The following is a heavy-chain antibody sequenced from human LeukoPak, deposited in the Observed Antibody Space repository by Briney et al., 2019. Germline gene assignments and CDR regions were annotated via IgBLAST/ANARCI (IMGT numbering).Heavy chain of an antibody. CDR2: IYYSGST. V-gene: IGHV4-59*01. CDR3: ARDRHTALDY. Sequence: SETLSLTCTVSGGSISSYYWSWIRQPPGKGLEWIGYIYYSGSTNYNPSLKSRVTISVYTSKNQFSLKLSSVTAADTAVYYCARDRHTALDYWGEGTLVTVSS. J-gene: IGHJ4*02. D-gene: IGHD5-18*01. CDR1: GGSISSYY.